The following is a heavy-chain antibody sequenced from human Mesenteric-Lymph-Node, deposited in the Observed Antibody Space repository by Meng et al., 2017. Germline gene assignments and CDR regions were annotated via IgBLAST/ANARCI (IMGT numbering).Heavy chain of an antibody. CDR1: GFSLGSSEVG. V-gene: IGHV2-5*02. CDR2: IYWDNDK. CDR3: ARWHYYDSSGVHSFDF. Sequence: ITLKESGPSLVKPTQTLTLTCTFSGFSLGSSEVGVGWIRQPPGKALEWLALIYWDNDKDYSPSLKSRLTITKDTSRNQVVLTMTNMDPVDTATYSCARWHYYDSSGVHSFDFWGQGTLVTVSS. J-gene: IGHJ4*02. D-gene: IGHD3-22*01.